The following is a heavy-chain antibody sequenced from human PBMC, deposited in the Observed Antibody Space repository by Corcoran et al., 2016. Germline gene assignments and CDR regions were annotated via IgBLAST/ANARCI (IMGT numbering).Heavy chain of an antibody. CDR1: GYSFPSYW. V-gene: IGHV5-10-1*03. Sequence: EVQLVQSGAEVKKPGESLRISFKGSGYSFPSYWISWVRQMPGKGLEWMGRIDPSDSYTNYSPSFQGHVTISSDKSISTAYLQWSSLKASATAMYYGERQMGIWGVWYFDLWGRGTLVTVSS. J-gene: IGHJ2*01. D-gene: IGHD3-16*01. CDR3: ERQMGIWGVWYFDL. CDR2: IDPSDSYT.